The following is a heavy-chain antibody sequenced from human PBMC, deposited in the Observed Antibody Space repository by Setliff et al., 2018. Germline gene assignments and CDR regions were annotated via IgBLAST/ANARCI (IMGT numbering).Heavy chain of an antibody. CDR2: IIPMFGTP. Sequence: SVKVSCKASGYTFSTYGLHWVRQAPGQGPEWMGGIIPMFGTPAYTQKFQDRVTITTDESTSTAYMELNSLTSEGTAVYYCARSPAVLGIVYLDPWGQGTLVTVSS. CDR1: GYTFSTYG. V-gene: IGHV1-69*05. D-gene: IGHD2-15*01. CDR3: ARSPAVLGIVYLDP. J-gene: IGHJ5*02.